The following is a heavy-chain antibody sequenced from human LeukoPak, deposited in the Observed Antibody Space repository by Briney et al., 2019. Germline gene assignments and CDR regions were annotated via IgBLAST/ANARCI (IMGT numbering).Heavy chain of an antibody. CDR3: ARVRPLITMVRGVISH. J-gene: IGHJ4*02. V-gene: IGHV4-34*01. D-gene: IGHD3-10*01. CDR2: INHSGST. Sequence: PSETLSLTCAVYGGSFSGYYWSWIRQPPGKGVEWRGEINHSGSTNYNPSLKSRVTISVDTSKNQFSLKLSSVTAADTAVYYCARVRPLITMVRGVISHWGQGTLVTVSS. CDR1: GGSFSGYY.